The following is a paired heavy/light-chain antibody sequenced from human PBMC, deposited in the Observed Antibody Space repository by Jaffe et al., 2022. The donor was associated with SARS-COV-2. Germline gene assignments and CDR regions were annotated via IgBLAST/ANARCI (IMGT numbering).Heavy chain of an antibody. CDR2: INQDGSEK. V-gene: IGHV3-7*01. D-gene: IGHD3-16*01. CDR3: GRDPHYGAVDY. J-gene: IGHJ4*02. Sequence: EVHLVESGGGLVQPGGSLRLSCAASGLSFSVSWMSWVRQAPGKGLEWVADINQDGSEKNYVDSVKGRFTVSRDNAENSLYLQMSGLRVEDTAVYYCGRDPHYGAVDYWGQGTLVTVSS. CDR1: GLSFSVSW.
Light chain of an antibody. CDR3: MQGTHRPYT. V-gene: IGKV2-30*02. CDR1: QSLVHNNGNTY. J-gene: IGKJ2*01. CDR2: RVS. Sequence: DVVMTQSPLSLPVTLGQPASISCRSSQSLVHNNGNTYLSWFQQRPGQSPRRLIYRVSNRDSGVPDRFSGSGSATDFTLKISRVEAEDVGVYYCMQGTHRPYTFGQGTKLEIK.